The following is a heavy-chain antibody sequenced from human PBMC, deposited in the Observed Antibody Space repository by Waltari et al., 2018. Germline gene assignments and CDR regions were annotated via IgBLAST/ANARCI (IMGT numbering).Heavy chain of an antibody. Sequence: EVQLVESGGGLVKPGGSLRVSCAASGFTFSTYSMNWVRQAPGKGREWVGCISSRGNLLYYAESGRGRFTISRDNAKHSLSMQMNSLRAEDTAVYYCARPNYKHQESPPEDYYYYGMDVWGQGTTVIVSS. V-gene: IGHV3-21*01. J-gene: IGHJ6*02. D-gene: IGHD3-10*01. CDR3: ARPNYKHQESPPEDYYYYGMDV. CDR1: GFTFSTYS. CDR2: ISSRGNLL.